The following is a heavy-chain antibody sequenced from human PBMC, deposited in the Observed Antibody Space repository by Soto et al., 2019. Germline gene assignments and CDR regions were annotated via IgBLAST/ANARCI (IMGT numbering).Heavy chain of an antibody. J-gene: IGHJ6*02. CDR2: IRSKANSYAT. D-gene: IGHD3-22*01. CDR1: GFTFSSYG. CDR3: TSNNYYDSSGYLSRPYYYYYGMDV. Sequence: GGSLRLSCAASGFTFSSYGMHWVRQAPGKGLEWVGRIRSKANSYATAYAASVKGRFTISRDDSKNTAYLQMNSLKTEDTAVYYCTSNNYYDSSGYLSRPYYYYYGMDVWGQGTTVTVSS. V-gene: IGHV3-73*01.